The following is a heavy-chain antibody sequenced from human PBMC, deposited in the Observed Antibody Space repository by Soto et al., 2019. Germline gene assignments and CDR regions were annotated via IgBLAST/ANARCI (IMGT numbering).Heavy chain of an antibody. V-gene: IGHV3-23*01. CDR3: AKLRSYPWNIDY. D-gene: IGHD1-26*01. J-gene: IGHJ4*02. CDR2: IDAGGGST. CDR1: GFTFSNYA. Sequence: GGSLRLSCAASGFTFSNYALSWVRQAPGKGLEWVSAIDAGGGSTYYADSVKGRFTISRDNSNSTLYLQMNSLRADDTAAYYCAKLRSYPWNIDYWGQGTLVTVSS.